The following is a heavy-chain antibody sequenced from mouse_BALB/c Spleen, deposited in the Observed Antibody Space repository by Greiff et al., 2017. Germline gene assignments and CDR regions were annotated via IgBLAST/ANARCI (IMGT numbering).Heavy chain of an antibody. CDR1: GFTFSSYG. D-gene: IGHD1-2*01. CDR3: ARSITTATSDY. J-gene: IGHJ2*01. CDR2: ISSGGSYT. Sequence: EVNVVESGGDLVKPGGSLKLSCAASGFTFSSYGMSWVRQTPDKRLEWVATISSGGSYTYYPDSVKGRFTISRDNAKNTLYLQMSSLKSEDTAMYYCARSITTATSDYWGQGTTLTVSS. V-gene: IGHV5-6*01.